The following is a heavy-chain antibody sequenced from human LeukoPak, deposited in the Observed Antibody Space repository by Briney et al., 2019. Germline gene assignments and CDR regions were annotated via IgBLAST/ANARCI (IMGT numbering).Heavy chain of an antibody. D-gene: IGHD7-27*01. J-gene: IGHJ4*02. CDR2: ISSSSSYI. CDR3: VKGLQGSISGLLGY. Sequence: GGSLRLSCAASGFTFSSYSMNWVRQAPGKGLEWVSSISSSSSYIYYADSVKGRFTISRDDSKNTLYLQMNSLRAEDTAVYYCVKGLQGSISGLLGYWGQGALVTVSS. CDR1: GFTFSSYS. V-gene: IGHV3-21*01.